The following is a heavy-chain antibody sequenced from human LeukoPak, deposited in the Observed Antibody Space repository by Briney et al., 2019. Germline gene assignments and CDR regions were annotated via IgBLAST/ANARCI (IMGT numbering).Heavy chain of an antibody. V-gene: IGHV4-59*12. Sequence: SETLSLTCTVSGGSISSYYWSWIRQPPGKGLEWIGYIYYSGSTNYNPSLKSRVTISVDTSKNQFSLKLSSVTAADTAVYYCARVARGYSYGCQHYYYYMDVWGKGTTVTVSS. CDR3: ARVARGYSYGCQHYYYYMDV. J-gene: IGHJ6*03. CDR1: GGSISSYY. CDR2: IYYSGST. D-gene: IGHD5-18*01.